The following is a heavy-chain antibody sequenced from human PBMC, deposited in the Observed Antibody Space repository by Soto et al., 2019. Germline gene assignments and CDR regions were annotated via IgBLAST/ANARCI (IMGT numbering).Heavy chain of an antibody. CDR2: IYHSGST. Sequence: SETLSLTCAVSGGSISSSNWWSWVRQPPGKGLEWIGEIYHSGSTNYNPSLKSRVTISVDKSQNQFSLKLSSVTAADTAVYYCARGQNHYGSGSYPYYYDGIVVVDQGTTVTVSS. J-gene: IGHJ6*02. D-gene: IGHD3-10*01. CDR3: ARGQNHYGSGSYPYYYDGIVV. CDR1: GGSISSSNW. V-gene: IGHV4-4*02.